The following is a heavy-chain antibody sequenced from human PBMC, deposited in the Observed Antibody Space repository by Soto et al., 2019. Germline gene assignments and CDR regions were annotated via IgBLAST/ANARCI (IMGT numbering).Heavy chain of an antibody. CDR1: GFSLSTSGVG. Sequence: QITLKESGPTLVKPTQTLTLTCTFSGFSLSTSGVGVGWIRQPPGKALEWLALIYWDDDKRYSPSLKSRLTITKDTSKNQVVLTVTNMDPVDTATYYCAHHLWFGELSGWFDPWGQGTLVTVSS. CDR3: AHHLWFGELSGWFDP. J-gene: IGHJ5*02. D-gene: IGHD3-10*01. V-gene: IGHV2-5*02. CDR2: IYWDDDK.